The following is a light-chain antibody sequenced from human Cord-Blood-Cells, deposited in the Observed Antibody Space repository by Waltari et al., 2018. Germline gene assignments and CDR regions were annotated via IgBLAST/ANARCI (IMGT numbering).Light chain of an antibody. CDR2: AAP. Sequence: DIQMTQSPSSLSASVGDRVTITCRASQSISSDINWYQQKPGKAPKLLIYAAPRLQSGVTSRISGSGSGTDFTLTISSLQPEDFATYYCHRSYSTPQGLTFGGGTKVEIK. J-gene: IGKJ4*01. CDR3: HRSYSTPQGLT. V-gene: IGKV1-39*01. CDR1: QSISSD.